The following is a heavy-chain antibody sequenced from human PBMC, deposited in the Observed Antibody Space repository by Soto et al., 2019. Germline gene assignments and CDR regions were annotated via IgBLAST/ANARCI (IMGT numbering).Heavy chain of an antibody. D-gene: IGHD3-10*01. CDR1: GGSFSGYY. V-gene: IGHV4-34*01. CDR2: INHSGST. J-gene: IGHJ6*02. Sequence: PSETLSLTCAVYGGSFSGYYWSWIRQPPGKGLEWIGEINHSGSTNYNPSLKSRVTISVDTSKNQFSLKLSSVTAADTAAYYCARGWRGSGSYYKGYRGMDVWGQGTTGPVSS. CDR3: ARGWRGSGSYYKGYRGMDV.